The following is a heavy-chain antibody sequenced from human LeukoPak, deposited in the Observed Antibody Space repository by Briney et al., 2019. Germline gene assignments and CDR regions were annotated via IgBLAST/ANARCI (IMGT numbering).Heavy chain of an antibody. J-gene: IGHJ4*02. CDR2: IIPIFGTA. V-gene: IGHV1-69*05. CDR1: GGTFSSYA. CDR3: ARDHALVPFDY. Sequence: SVRVSCMASGGTFSSYAISWVRQAPGQGLEWMGRIIPIFGTANYAQKFQGRVTITTDESTSTAYMELSSLRSEDTAVYYCARDHALVPFDYWGQGTLVTVSS. D-gene: IGHD2-2*01.